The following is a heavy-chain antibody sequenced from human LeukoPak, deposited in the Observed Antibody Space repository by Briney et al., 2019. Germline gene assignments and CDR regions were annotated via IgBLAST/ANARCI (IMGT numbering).Heavy chain of an antibody. Sequence: SETLSLTCTVSGGSINPYFWSWIRQPPGKGLEWIGYIYYSGSTNYNPSLKSRVTILIDTSKNQFSLKLNSVTAADTAVYYCGGSYYYGSGSFPDAFDIWGQGTMVTVSS. CDR2: IYYSGST. CDR3: GGSYYYGSGSFPDAFDI. V-gene: IGHV4-59*01. CDR1: GGSINPYF. J-gene: IGHJ3*02. D-gene: IGHD3-10*01.